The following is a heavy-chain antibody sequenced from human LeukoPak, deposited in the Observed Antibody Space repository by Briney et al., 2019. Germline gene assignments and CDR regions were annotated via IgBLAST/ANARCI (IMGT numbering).Heavy chain of an antibody. CDR1: GYTFTSYG. CDR2: ISAYNGNT. Sequence: GASVKVSCKASGYTFTSYGISWVRQAPGQGLEWMGWISAYNGNTNYAQKLQGRVTMTTDTSTSTAYMELRSLRSDDTAVYYCARPSSGDYGGPSFDSWGQGPLVPGSS. V-gene: IGHV1-18*01. CDR3: ARPSSGDYGGPSFDS. J-gene: IGHJ4*02. D-gene: IGHD4-23*01.